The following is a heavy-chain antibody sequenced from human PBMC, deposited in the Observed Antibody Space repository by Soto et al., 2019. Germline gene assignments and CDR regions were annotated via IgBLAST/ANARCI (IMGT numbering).Heavy chain of an antibody. CDR3: ARASFPSGGYSTSYGEALGP. Sequence: PGETLRLSWTASGCSFSSFYNSWIRPAPGKGLERLSYTGFDGNTIYYADSVKARFTVYRDNAKNSLYLQMNNLRVEDSAVDYFARASFPSGGYSTSYGEALGPRGRGTVVTVSS. J-gene: IGHJ5*02. CDR1: GCSFSSFY. CDR2: TGFDGNTI. V-gene: IGHV3-11*01. D-gene: IGHD3-22*01.